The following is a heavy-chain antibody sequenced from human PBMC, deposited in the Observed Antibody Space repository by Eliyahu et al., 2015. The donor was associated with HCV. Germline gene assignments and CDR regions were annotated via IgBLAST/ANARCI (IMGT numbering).Heavy chain of an antibody. D-gene: IGHD3-22*01. CDR2: IIPILGIA. Sequence: QVQLVQSGAEVKKPGSSVKVSCKASGXTXXSXAISWVRQAPGQGLEXMGRIIPILGIANYAQKFQGRVTITADKSTSTAYMELSSLRSEDTAVYYCTRDTYYYDSRVDDYWGQGTLVTVSS. CDR1: GXTXXSXA. CDR3: TRDTYYYDSRVDDY. J-gene: IGHJ4*02. V-gene: IGHV1-69*04.